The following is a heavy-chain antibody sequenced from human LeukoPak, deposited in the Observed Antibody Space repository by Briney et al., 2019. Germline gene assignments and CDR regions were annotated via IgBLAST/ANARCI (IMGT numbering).Heavy chain of an antibody. J-gene: IGHJ1*01. CDR3: AKDGIAAADIQYFQH. CDR2: ISWNSGSI. V-gene: IGHV3-9*01. CDR1: GFTFDDYA. D-gene: IGHD6-13*01. Sequence: SLRLSCAASGFTFDDYAMHWVRQAPGKGLEWVSGISWNSGSIGYADSVKGRFTISRDNAKNSLYLQMNSLRAEDTALYYCAKDGIAAADIQYFQHWGQGTLVTVSS.